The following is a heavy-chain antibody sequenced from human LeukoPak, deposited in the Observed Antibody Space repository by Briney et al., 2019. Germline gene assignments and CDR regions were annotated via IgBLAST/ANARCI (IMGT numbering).Heavy chain of an antibody. CDR2: IKQDGSEK. Sequence: PGGSLRLSCAASGFTFSRYWMSWVRQAPGKGLEWVANIKQDGSEKYYVDSVKGRFTISRDNAKNSLSLQMNGLRAEDTDVYYCARYVDQNYHYYYMDVWGKGTTVTVSS. V-gene: IGHV3-7*01. J-gene: IGHJ6*03. CDR3: ARYVDQNYHYYYMDV. D-gene: IGHD2-2*01. CDR1: GFTFSRYW.